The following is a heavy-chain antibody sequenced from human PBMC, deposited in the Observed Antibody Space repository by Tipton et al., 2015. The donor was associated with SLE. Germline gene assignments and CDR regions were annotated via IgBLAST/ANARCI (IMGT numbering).Heavy chain of an antibody. CDR3: ARDGAMIVPRVSFDI. CDR2: IYYSGST. Sequence: TLSLTCTVSGRSISSHYWSWIRQAPGKGLGWIGYIYYSGSTNYNPSLKRRVTISVDTSKNQFSLTLRSVTAADTAVYYCARDGAMIVPRVSFDIWGQGTMVTVSS. J-gene: IGHJ3*02. D-gene: IGHD3-22*01. CDR1: GRSISSHY. V-gene: IGHV4-59*11.